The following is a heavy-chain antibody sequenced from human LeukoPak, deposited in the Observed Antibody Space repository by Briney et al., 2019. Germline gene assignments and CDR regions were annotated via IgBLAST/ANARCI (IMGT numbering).Heavy chain of an antibody. V-gene: IGHV3-33*06. J-gene: IGHJ4*02. CDR1: GFTFSSYG. CDR3: AKDGSGENFDY. CDR2: IWYDGSNK. Sequence: GGSLRLSCAASGFTFSSYGMHWVRQAPGKGLEWVAVIWYDGSNKYYADSVKGRFTISRDNSENTLYLQMNSLRAEDTAVYYCAKDGSGENFDYWGQGTLVTVSS. D-gene: IGHD3-10*01.